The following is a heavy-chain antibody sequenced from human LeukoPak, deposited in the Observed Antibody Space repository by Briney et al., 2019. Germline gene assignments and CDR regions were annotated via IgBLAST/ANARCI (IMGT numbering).Heavy chain of an antibody. V-gene: IGHV3-21*01. D-gene: IGHD6-13*01. Sequence: GGSLRLSCAASGFTFSSYSMNWVRQAPGKGLEWVSSLSSSSSYIYYADSVKGRFTISRDNAKNSLYLQMNSLRAEDTAVYYCARDSRVAAAKTTPSGYWGQGTLVTVSS. CDR1: GFTFSSYS. CDR2: LSSSSSYI. CDR3: ARDSRVAAAKTTPSGY. J-gene: IGHJ4*02.